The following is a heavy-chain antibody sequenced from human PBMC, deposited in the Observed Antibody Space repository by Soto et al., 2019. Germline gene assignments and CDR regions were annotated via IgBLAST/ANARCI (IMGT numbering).Heavy chain of an antibody. D-gene: IGHD5-18*01. CDR3: ARDRDAGGYGRNWFDP. J-gene: IGHJ5*02. V-gene: IGHV4-4*02. Sequence: SETLSLTCAVSGGSISSSNWWSWVRQPPGKGLEWIGEIYHSGSTNYNPSLKSRVTISVDKSKNQFSLKLSSVTAADTAVYYCARDRDAGGYGRNWFDPWGQGTMVTVYS. CDR2: IYHSGST. CDR1: GGSISSSNW.